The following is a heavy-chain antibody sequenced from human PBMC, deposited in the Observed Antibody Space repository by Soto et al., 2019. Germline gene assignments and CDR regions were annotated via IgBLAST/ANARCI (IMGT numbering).Heavy chain of an antibody. CDR2: IRSKTDGGTT. J-gene: IGHJ4*03. D-gene: IGHD3-10*02. CDR1: GMTISNAW. CDR3: TTTRPVKNVLDK. Sequence: LRLSFAASGMTISNAWMNWVRQAPGKGLEWVGRIRSKTDGGTTEYVAPVKGRFTFSREDSKNTLYLQMSGLQTEDKAVYYCTTTRPVKNVLDKWGQGTMFTVSS. V-gene: IGHV3-15*01.